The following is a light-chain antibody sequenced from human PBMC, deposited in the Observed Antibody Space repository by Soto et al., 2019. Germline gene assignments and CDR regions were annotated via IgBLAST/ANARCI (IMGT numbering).Light chain of an antibody. CDR2: GAF. Sequence: LTRSPGPRSFCPGANDTFSCRASQSISSNYLACHQQQPGQPPRLLIYGAFKRATGIPDRFSGSGSGTDFTLTISRMEPEDFAGYCCQQYGSSPRTFGQGTKVDIK. J-gene: IGKJ1*01. CDR3: QQYGSSPRT. V-gene: IGKV3-20*01. CDR1: QSISSNY.